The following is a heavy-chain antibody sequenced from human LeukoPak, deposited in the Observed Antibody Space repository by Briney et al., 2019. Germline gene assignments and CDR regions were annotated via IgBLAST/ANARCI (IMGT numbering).Heavy chain of an antibody. V-gene: IGHV5-51*01. CDR2: INPRDSDT. Sequence: GGSLKISCKGSGYSFTNYWIGWVRQMPGKGLEWMGIINPRDSDTRYSPSFQGQVTISADKSISTAYLQWSSLKASDTAMYYCARWGGYCSGGNCYPLYYFDYWGQGTLVTVSS. J-gene: IGHJ4*02. CDR1: GYSFTNYW. D-gene: IGHD2-15*01. CDR3: ARWGGYCSGGNCYPLYYFDY.